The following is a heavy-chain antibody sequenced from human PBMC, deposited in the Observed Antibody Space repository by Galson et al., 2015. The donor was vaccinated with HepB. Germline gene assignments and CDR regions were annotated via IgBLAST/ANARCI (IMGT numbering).Heavy chain of an antibody. CDR1: GFTFGDYA. CDR3: TRDGGTVTPGLIDY. J-gene: IGHJ4*02. Sequence: SLRLSCAASGFTFGDYAMSWVRQAPGKGLEWVGSIRSKAYGGTTEYAASVKGRFTISRDDSKSIAYLQMNSLKTEDTAVYYCTRDGGTVTPGLIDYWGQGTLVTVSS. CDR2: IRSKAYGGTT. D-gene: IGHD4-17*01. V-gene: IGHV3-49*04.